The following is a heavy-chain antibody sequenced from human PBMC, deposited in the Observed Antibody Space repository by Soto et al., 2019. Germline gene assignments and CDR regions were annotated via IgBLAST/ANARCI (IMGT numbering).Heavy chain of an antibody. CDR2: ISSSSSDI. J-gene: IGHJ4*02. V-gene: IGHV3-21*01. D-gene: IGHD2-15*01. Sequence: EVQLVESGGGLVKPGGSRRLSCAASGFTFSTYNMNWVRQAPGKGLEWVSSISSSSSDIYYADSVKGRFTISRDNAKNSLYLQMNSLRAEDTAVYYCARGTTVAANDIDYWGQGTLVTVSS. CDR3: ARGTTVAANDIDY. CDR1: GFTFSTYN.